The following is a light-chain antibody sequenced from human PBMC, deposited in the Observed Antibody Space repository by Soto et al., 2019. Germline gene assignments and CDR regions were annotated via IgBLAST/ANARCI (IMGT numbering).Light chain of an antibody. CDR1: QSISAN. Sequence: EIVMTQSPVTLSVSPGERATLSCRASQSISANLAWYQQRPGQAPRLLIFGASTRATGISARFSGSGSGTEFNLTISSLQSEAFAVYYCQQYKKWPPWTFGQGTKVEIK. CDR3: QQYKKWPPWT. V-gene: IGKV3-15*01. CDR2: GAS. J-gene: IGKJ1*01.